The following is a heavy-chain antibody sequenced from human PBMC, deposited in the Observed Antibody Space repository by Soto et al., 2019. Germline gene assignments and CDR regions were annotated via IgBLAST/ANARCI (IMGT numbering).Heavy chain of an antibody. CDR3: AREGLYDILTGYYFDY. V-gene: IGHV3-30-3*01. CDR1: GFSFSSYA. Sequence: PGGSLRLSCAASGFSFSSYAMHWVRQAPGKGLEWVAVISYDGSNKYYADSVKGRFTISRDNSKNTLYLQMNSLRAEDTAVYYCAREGLYDILTGYYFDYWGQGTLVTVSS. J-gene: IGHJ4*02. CDR2: ISYDGSNK. D-gene: IGHD3-9*01.